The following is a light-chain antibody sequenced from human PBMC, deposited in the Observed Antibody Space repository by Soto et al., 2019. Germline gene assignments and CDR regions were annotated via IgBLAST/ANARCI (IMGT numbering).Light chain of an antibody. J-gene: IGLJ2*01. V-gene: IGLV3-21*02. Sequence: SYELTQPPSVSVAPGQTARITCGGNNIGSKSVHWYQQKPGQAHVLVVYDDSDRPSGIPERLSGSNSGNTATLTISRVEAGDEADYYCQVWDSSSDHVVFGGGTKLTVL. CDR2: DDS. CDR1: NIGSKS. CDR3: QVWDSSSDHVV.